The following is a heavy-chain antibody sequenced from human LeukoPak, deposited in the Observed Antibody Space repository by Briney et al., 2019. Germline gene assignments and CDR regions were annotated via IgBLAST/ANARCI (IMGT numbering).Heavy chain of an antibody. J-gene: IGHJ6*02. V-gene: IGHV3-48*01. CDR3: ARGGYSSSWYRDYYYGMDV. CDR2: ISSSSSTI. D-gene: IGHD6-13*01. CDR1: GFTFSSYS. Sequence: PGGSLRLSCAASGFTFSSYSMNWVRQAPGKGLEWVSYISSSSSTIYYADSVKGRFTISRDNAKNSLYLQMSSLRAEDTAVYYCARGGYSSSWYRDYYYGMDVWGQGTTVTVSS.